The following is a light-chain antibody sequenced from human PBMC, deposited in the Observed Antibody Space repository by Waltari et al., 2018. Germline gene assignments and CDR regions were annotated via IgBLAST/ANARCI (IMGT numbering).Light chain of an antibody. CDR3: QSYGRSLTGSWV. CDR1: DSTIGAGYD. J-gene: IGLJ3*02. Sequence: QSVLTQPPSVSGAPGQRVTISCTGSDSTIGAGYDFHGSQQLPGTAPKHLIDGNTNRPSGGPDRISGSTSGTSGSLAITGLQAEDEADYYCQSYGRSLTGSWVFGGGTKLTVL. CDR2: GNT. V-gene: IGLV1-40*01.